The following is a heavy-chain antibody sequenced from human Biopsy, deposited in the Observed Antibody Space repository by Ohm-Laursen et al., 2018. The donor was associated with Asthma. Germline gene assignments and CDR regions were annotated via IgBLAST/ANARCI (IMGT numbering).Heavy chain of an antibody. CDR2: INSVFGTT. J-gene: IGHJ4*02. D-gene: IGHD2-2*01. CDR3: ARKAGSCISRTCYSLDF. V-gene: IGHV1-69*01. Sequence: GSSVKASCKSLGGTFNTYVIGWVRQAPGQGLEWVGGINSVFGTTTYPQKFQDRVTITADDSTSTVYMELSSLRSEDTAVYYCARKAGSCISRTCYSLDFWGQGTLVTVSS. CDR1: GGTFNTYV.